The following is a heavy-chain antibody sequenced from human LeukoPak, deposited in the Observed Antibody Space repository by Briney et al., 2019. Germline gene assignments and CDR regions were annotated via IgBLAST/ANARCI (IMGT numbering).Heavy chain of an antibody. CDR3: AKDHAGYYDFWNGSDY. D-gene: IGHD3-3*01. CDR2: ISSNGGST. V-gene: IGHV3-64*01. Sequence: GGSLRLSCAASGFTFSSYAMHWVRQAPGKGLEYVSAISSNGGSTYYANSVKGRFTISRDNSKNTLYLQMNSLRAEDAAVYYCAKDHAGYYDFWNGSDYWGQGTLVTVSS. J-gene: IGHJ4*02. CDR1: GFTFSSYA.